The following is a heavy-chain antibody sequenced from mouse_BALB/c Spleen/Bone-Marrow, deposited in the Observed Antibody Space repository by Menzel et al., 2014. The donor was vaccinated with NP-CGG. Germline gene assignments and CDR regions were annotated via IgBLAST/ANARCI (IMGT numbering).Heavy chain of an antibody. CDR3: ARNLGDGYSFAY. CDR1: GFSSTSYG. Sequence: QVQLQQSGPGLVQPSQRLSITCTVSGFSSTSYGLHWVRQSPGKGLEWLGVIGSGGNTDYNAAFISRLSISKDNSKSQVFFKMNSLQANDTAIYYCARNLGDGYSFAYWGQGTLVTVSA. V-gene: IGHV2-2*02. CDR2: IGSGGNT. D-gene: IGHD2-3*01. J-gene: IGHJ3*01.